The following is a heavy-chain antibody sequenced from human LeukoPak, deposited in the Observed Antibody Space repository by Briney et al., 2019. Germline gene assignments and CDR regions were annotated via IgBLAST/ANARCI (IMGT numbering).Heavy chain of an antibody. Sequence: GGSLRLSCAASGFTFSSYSMIWLRQAQGKGLEWVSSISSSSSYIYYADSVKGRFTISRDNAKNSLYLQMNSLRAEDTAVYYCATYSSGWYSKQNWGQGTLVTVSS. CDR3: ATYSSGWYSKQN. CDR2: ISSSSSYI. J-gene: IGHJ4*02. V-gene: IGHV3-21*01. CDR1: GFTFSSYS. D-gene: IGHD6-19*01.